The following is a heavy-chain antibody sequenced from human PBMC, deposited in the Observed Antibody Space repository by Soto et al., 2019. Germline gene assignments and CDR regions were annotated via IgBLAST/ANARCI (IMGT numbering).Heavy chain of an antibody. CDR3: ARDQLTWGYSSSGGNYGMDV. CDR1: GDSVSSNSAA. CDR2: TYYRSKWYN. V-gene: IGHV6-1*01. D-gene: IGHD6-6*01. Sequence: SQTLSLTCAISGDSVSSNSAAWNWIRQSPSRGFEWLGRTYYRSKWYNDYAVSVKSRITINPDTSKNQFSLQLNSVTPEDTAVYYCARDQLTWGYSSSGGNYGMDVWGQGTTVTVS. J-gene: IGHJ6*02.